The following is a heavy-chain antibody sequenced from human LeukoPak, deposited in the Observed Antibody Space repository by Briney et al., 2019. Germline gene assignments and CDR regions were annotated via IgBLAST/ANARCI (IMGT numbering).Heavy chain of an antibody. CDR3: AREAGVGATYYFDY. CDR1: GFTFSSYS. V-gene: IGHV3-21*01. J-gene: IGHJ4*02. D-gene: IGHD1-26*01. CDR2: ISSSSSYI. Sequence: PGGSLRLSCAASGFTFSSYSMNWVRQAPGKGLEWVSSISSSSSYIYYADSVKGRFTISRDNAKNSLYLQMNSLRAEDTAVYYCAREAGVGATYYFDYWGQGTLVTVSS.